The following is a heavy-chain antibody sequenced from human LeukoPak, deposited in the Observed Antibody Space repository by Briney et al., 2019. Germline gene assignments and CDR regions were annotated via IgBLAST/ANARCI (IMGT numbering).Heavy chain of an antibody. Sequence: ASVNVSCTPSGYTFTDYAINWVRQAPGQGLEYMGWVNTNTGNPTYAQGFTGRSVFSSDSSVSTAYLQITSLKADDSAIYFCASCNDSSGYFAYWGQGTLVTVSS. D-gene: IGHD3-22*01. CDR2: VNTNTGNP. CDR3: ASCNDSSGYFAY. CDR1: GYTFTDYA. J-gene: IGHJ4*02. V-gene: IGHV7-4-1*02.